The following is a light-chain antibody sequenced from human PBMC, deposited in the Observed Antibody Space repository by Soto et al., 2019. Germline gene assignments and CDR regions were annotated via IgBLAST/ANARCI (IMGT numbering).Light chain of an antibody. Sequence: IQLTQSPSSPSASVGDRVTITCRASQAIGSFLAWYQQKPGTAPKLLIYGASTLQSGVPSRFSGSRSGTDYTLTIASLQPEDFATYYCQQLNGSPWTFGQGTKVDIK. V-gene: IGKV1-9*01. CDR2: GAS. CDR3: QQLNGSPWT. CDR1: QAIGSF. J-gene: IGKJ1*01.